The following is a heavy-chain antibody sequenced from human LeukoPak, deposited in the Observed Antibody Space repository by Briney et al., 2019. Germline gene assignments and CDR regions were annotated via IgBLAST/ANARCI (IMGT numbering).Heavy chain of an antibody. D-gene: IGHD3-10*01. CDR1: GYSFTSYW. V-gene: IGHV5-51*01. J-gene: IGHJ3*02. CDR2: IYPGDSDT. Sequence: GESLKISCKGSGYSFTSYWIGWVRQMPGKGLEWMGIIYPGDSDTRYSPSFQGQVTISADKSISTAYLQWCSLKASDTAMYYCATLWFGELQAFDIWGQGTMVTVSS. CDR3: ATLWFGELQAFDI.